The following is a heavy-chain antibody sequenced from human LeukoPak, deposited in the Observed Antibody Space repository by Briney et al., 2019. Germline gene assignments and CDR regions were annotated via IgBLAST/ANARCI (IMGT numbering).Heavy chain of an antibody. CDR1: GFTFSSYG. D-gene: IGHD3-22*01. Sequence: GGSLRLSCAASGFTFSSYGMHWVRQAPGKGLEWVAVISYDGGNKYYADSVKGRFTISRDNSKNTLYLQMNSLRAEDTAVYYCAKAGGDSSGYLDYWGQGTLVTVSS. CDR3: AKAGGDSSGYLDY. J-gene: IGHJ4*02. V-gene: IGHV3-30*18. CDR2: ISYDGGNK.